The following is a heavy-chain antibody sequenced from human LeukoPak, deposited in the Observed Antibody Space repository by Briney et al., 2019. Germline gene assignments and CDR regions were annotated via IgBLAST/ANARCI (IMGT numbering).Heavy chain of an antibody. CDR3: SLTRGDRSGWGGFHV. D-gene: IGHD6-19*01. CDR2: ISGSGGDT. V-gene: IGHV3-23*01. CDR1: GLTFSNYA. Sequence: GGSLRLSCAASGLTFSNYAMNWVRQTPGSGLKWVSGISGSGGDTYYADSVKGRFTISRANSKNTLYLQMNSLRADAQAVYYCSLTRGDRSGWGGFHVWGPGTMVTVSS. J-gene: IGHJ3*01.